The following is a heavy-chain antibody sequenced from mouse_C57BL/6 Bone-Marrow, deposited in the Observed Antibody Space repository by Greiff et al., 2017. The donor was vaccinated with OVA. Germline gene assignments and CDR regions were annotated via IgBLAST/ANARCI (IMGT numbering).Heavy chain of an antibody. CDR3: ASGHYSNDYFDY. Sequence: EVQLQQSGPELVKPGASVKISCKASGYTFTDYYMNWVQQSHGKSLEWIGDINPNNGGTSYNQKFKGKATLTVDKSTSTAYMELRSLTSEDSAVYYCASGHYSNDYFDYWGQGTTLTVSS. CDR2: INPNNGGT. D-gene: IGHD2-5*01. J-gene: IGHJ2*01. V-gene: IGHV1-26*01. CDR1: GYTFTDYY.